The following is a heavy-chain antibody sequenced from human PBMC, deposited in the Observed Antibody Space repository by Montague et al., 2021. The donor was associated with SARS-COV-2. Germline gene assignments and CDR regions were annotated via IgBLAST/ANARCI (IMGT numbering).Heavy chain of an antibody. D-gene: IGHD3-9*01. Sequence: SETLSLTCAVSRGSFSNYYCTWIRQSPGKGLERIGEINQGGAPNXTPSLKSRVTISLDTSKKQISLKLNSVTVADTAVFFCARGRPVQGSFRHFDSISSGALDIWAQGSLVIVSS. CDR1: RGSFSNYY. CDR3: ARGRPVQGSFRHFDSISSGALDI. J-gene: IGHJ3*02. CDR2: INQGGAP. V-gene: IGHV4-34*01.